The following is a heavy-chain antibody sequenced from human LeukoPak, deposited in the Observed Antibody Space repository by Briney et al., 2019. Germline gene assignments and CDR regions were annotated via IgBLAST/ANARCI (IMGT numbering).Heavy chain of an antibody. Sequence: GASVKVSCKASGGTFSGYAISWVRQAPGQGLEWMGGIIPIFGTANYAQKFQGRVTITADESTSTAYMELSSLRSEDTAVYYCARGDGYNYSDYWGQGTLVTVSS. J-gene: IGHJ4*02. CDR3: ARGDGYNYSDY. D-gene: IGHD5-24*01. V-gene: IGHV1-69*13. CDR1: GGTFSGYA. CDR2: IIPIFGTA.